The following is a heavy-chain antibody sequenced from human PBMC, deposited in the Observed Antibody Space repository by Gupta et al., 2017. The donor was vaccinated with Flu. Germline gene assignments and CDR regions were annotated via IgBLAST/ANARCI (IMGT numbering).Heavy chain of an antibody. CDR3: ANARHWSGSDAFDI. Sequence: EVQLVESGGGLVQPGRSLRLSCAASGFTFDDYAMHWVRQAPGKGLEWVSGISWNSGSIGCADSVKGRFTISRDNAKNSLYLQMNSLRAEDTALYYCANARHWSGSDAFDIWGQGTMVTVSS. D-gene: IGHD3-3*01. CDR2: ISWNSGSI. V-gene: IGHV3-9*01. CDR1: GFTFDDYA. J-gene: IGHJ3*02.